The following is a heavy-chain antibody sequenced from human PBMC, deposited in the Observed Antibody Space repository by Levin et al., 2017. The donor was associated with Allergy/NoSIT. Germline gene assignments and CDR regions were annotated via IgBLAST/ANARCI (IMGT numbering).Heavy chain of an antibody. D-gene: IGHD5-12*01. J-gene: IGHJ4*02. CDR1: GFTVSSNY. Sequence: GGSLRLSCAASGFTVSSNYMSWVRQAPGKGLEWVSVIYSGGSTYYADSVKGRFTISRDNSKNTLYLQMNSLRAEDTAVYYCARDGHGYSGYDHYWGQGTLVTVSS. V-gene: IGHV3-66*01. CDR2: IYSGGST. CDR3: ARDGHGYSGYDHY.